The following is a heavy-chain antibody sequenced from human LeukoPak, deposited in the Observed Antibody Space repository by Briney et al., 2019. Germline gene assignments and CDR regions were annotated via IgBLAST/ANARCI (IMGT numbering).Heavy chain of an antibody. CDR1: GFNFNYYG. J-gene: IGHJ4*02. Sequence: GGSLRLSCAASGFNFNYYGMHWVRQAPGKGLEWVAFIRYDGSNKYYADSVKGRFTISRDNSKNTLNLQMNSLRAEDTAVYYCARDPTHYRVWDYYETIGLSYWGQGTLVTVSS. CDR3: ARDPTHYRVWDYYETIGLSY. V-gene: IGHV3-30*02. D-gene: IGHD3-22*01. CDR2: IRYDGSNK.